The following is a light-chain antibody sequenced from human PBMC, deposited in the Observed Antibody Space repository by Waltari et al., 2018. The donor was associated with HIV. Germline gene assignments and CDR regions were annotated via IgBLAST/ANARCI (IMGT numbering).Light chain of an antibody. V-gene: IGKV4-1*01. CDR2: WAS. Sequence: VMTQSPDSLAVSLGERATINCKSSQSVLYSSNNKNYLAWYQQKPGQPPKLLVYWASTRESGVPGRFSGSGSVTDFTLTISSLQAEDVAVYYCQQYYSSPLTFGGGTKVEIK. J-gene: IGKJ4*01. CDR1: QSVLYSSNNKNY. CDR3: QQYYSSPLT.